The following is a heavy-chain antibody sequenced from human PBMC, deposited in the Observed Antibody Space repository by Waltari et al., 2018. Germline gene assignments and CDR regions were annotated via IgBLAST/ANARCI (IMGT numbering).Heavy chain of an antibody. CDR1: GFTFSSSG. D-gene: IGHD6-19*01. CDR2: IRYDGSNK. Sequence: QVQLVESGVGVVQPGGSLRLSCAASGFTFSSSGMHGVRQAPGKGLEWVAFIRYDGSNKYYADSVKGRFTISRDNSKNTLYLQMNSLRAEDTAVYYCAKDLVAVAGTGFAFDIWGQGTMVTVSS. J-gene: IGHJ3*02. CDR3: AKDLVAVAGTGFAFDI. V-gene: IGHV3-30*02.